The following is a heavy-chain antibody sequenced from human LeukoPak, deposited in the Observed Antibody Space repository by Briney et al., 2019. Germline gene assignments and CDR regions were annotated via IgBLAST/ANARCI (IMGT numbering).Heavy chain of an antibody. D-gene: IGHD2-2*01. CDR3: AREPNYCSSTSCYLLNWFDP. V-gene: IGHV4-61*02. CDR1: GGSISSGSYY. Sequence: LSLTCTVSGGSISSGSYYWSWIRQPAGKGLEWIGRIYTSGSTNYNPSLKSRVTISVDTSKNQFSLKLSSVTAADTAVYYCAREPNYCSSTSCYLLNWFDPWGQGTLVTVSS. J-gene: IGHJ5*02. CDR2: IYTSGST.